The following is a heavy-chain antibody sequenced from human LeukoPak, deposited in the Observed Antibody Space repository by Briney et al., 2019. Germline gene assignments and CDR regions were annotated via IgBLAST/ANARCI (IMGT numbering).Heavy chain of an antibody. CDR3: ARSPGSNYAFDY. Sequence: GASVKVSCTASGGTFSSYAISWVRQAPGQGLEWMGGIIPIFGTANYAQKFQGRVTITADESTSTAYMELSSLRSEDTAVYYCARSPGSNYAFDYWGQGTLVTVSS. V-gene: IGHV1-69*13. CDR1: GGTFSSYA. J-gene: IGHJ4*02. D-gene: IGHD4-11*01. CDR2: IIPIFGTA.